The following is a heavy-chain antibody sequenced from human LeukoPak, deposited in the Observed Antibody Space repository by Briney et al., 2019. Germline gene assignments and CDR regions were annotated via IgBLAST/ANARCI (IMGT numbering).Heavy chain of an antibody. J-gene: IGHJ6*03. Sequence: SETLSLTCTVSGCSLSRYYWRWVRQPAGKGLEWIGRIYTSGSTNYNPSLKSRVTMSVDTSKNQFSLKLSSVTAAHTAVYYCARESDMVVEPSACLEWRTCYYYYMDVWGKGTTVTASS. V-gene: IGHV4-4*07. CDR2: IYTSGST. CDR3: ARESDMVVEPSACLEWRTCYYYYMDV. D-gene: IGHD2-2*01. CDR1: GCSLSRYY.